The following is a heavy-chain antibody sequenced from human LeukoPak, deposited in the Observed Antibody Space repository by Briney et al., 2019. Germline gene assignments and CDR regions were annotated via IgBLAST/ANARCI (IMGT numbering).Heavy chain of an antibody. V-gene: IGHV4-59*08. D-gene: IGHD6-25*01. CDR3: ARHGADSSGPFDY. Sequence: PSETLSLTCTVSGGSISSYYWSWIRQPPGKGLEWIGYIYYSGSTNCNLSLKSRVTISVDTSKNQFSLKLSSVTAADTAVYYCARHGADSSGPFDYRGQGTLVTVSS. CDR2: IYYSGST. CDR1: GGSISSYY. J-gene: IGHJ4*02.